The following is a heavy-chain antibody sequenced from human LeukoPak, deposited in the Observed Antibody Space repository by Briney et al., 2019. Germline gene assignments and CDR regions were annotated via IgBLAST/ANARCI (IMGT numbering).Heavy chain of an antibody. CDR3: AKDWGNYFASGSSYLDY. CDR1: RFTFSTYG. CDR2: ISYDGSNK. J-gene: IGHJ4*02. Sequence: GGSLRLSCAASRFTFSTYGMHWVRQAPGKGLEWVATISYDGSNKNYADSVKGRFTISRDNSRNTLHLQMNSLRPEDTAVYYCAKDWGNYFASGSSYLDYWGQGTLVTVSS. D-gene: IGHD3-10*01. V-gene: IGHV3-30*18.